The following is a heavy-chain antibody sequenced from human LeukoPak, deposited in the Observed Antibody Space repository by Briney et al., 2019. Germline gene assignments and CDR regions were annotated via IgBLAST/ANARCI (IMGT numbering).Heavy chain of an antibody. CDR3: AKGRGSSSSQIDY. V-gene: IGHV4-59*11. D-gene: IGHD6-6*01. Sequence: SETLSLTCAVSGGSISSPYWSWIRQPPGKGLEWIGYIYYTGTTNYNPSLKSRVAISVDTSKNQFSLKLISVTAADTAVYYCAKGRGSSSSQIDYWGQGTLVTVSS. J-gene: IGHJ4*02. CDR2: IYYTGTT. CDR1: GGSISSPY.